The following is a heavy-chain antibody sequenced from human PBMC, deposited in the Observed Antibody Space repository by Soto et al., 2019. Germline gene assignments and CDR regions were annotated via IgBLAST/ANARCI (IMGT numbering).Heavy chain of an antibody. CDR2: ISYTGRT. Sequence: TLSLTCTVAGGSISSDANFWSWIRQLPGRGLEWIGYISYTGRTYYTPSLNSRLTISLDTSKNLFSLRLSAVTAAHTAVYFCARGSFSSSSSWFDPWGQGTLVTVSS. CDR3: ARGSFSSSSSWFDP. D-gene: IGHD6-6*01. CDR1: GGSISSDANF. V-gene: IGHV4-31*03. J-gene: IGHJ5*02.